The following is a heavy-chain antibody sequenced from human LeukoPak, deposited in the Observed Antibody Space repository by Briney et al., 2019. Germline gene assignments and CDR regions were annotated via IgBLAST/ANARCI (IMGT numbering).Heavy chain of an antibody. V-gene: IGHV4-59*01. J-gene: IGHJ5*02. CDR3: ARYSNYVSGFDP. CDR2: IHYSGST. Sequence: SETLSLTCTVPGGSISSYYWTWIRQPPGKRLEWIGYIHYSGSTNYNPSLKSRVTISVDTSKNQFSLKLSSVTAADTAVYYYARYSNYVSGFDPWGRGTLVTVSS. D-gene: IGHD4-11*01. CDR1: GGSISSYY.